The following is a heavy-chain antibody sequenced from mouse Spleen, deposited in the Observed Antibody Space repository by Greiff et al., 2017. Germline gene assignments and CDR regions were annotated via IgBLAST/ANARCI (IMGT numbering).Heavy chain of an antibody. V-gene: IGHV5-16*01. CDR3: ARDTMVPHAMDY. Sequence: EVKLEESEGGLVQPGSSMKLSCTASGFTFSDYYMAWVRQVPEKGLEWVANINYDGSSTYYLDSLKSRFIISRDNAKNILYLQMSSLKSEDTATYYCARDTMVPHAMDYWGQGTSVTVSS. D-gene: IGHD2-2*01. CDR1: GFTFSDYY. J-gene: IGHJ4*01. CDR2: INYDGSST.